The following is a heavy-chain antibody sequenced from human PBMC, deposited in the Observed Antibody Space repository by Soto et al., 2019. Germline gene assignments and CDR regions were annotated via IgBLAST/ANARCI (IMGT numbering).Heavy chain of an antibody. D-gene: IGHD3-3*01. J-gene: IGHJ4*02. CDR2: ISGSGGST. CDR3: AKDHDFWSGYYYDY. Sequence: EVQLLESGGGLVQPGGSLRLSCAASGFTFSSYAMSWVRQAPGKGLEWVSAISGSGGSTYYADSVKGRFTISRDNSKNTLYLQMNSLRAEDTAVYYYAKDHDFWSGYYYDYWGQGTLVTVSS. CDR1: GFTFSSYA. V-gene: IGHV3-23*01.